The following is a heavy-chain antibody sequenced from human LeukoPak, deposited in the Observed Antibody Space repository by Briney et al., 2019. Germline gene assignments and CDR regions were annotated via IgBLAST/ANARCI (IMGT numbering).Heavy chain of an antibody. D-gene: IGHD3-10*01. CDR1: GFTFSSYW. Sequence: GGSLRLSCAASGFTFSSYWMSWVRQAPGKGLEWVANIKQDGSEKYYVDSVKGRFTISRDNAKNSLYLQMNSLRAEDTAVYYCARLPFTMVRGVIILRYYYYYYMDVWGKGTTVTISS. J-gene: IGHJ6*03. V-gene: IGHV3-7*01. CDR3: ARLPFTMVRGVIILRYYYYYYMDV. CDR2: IKQDGSEK.